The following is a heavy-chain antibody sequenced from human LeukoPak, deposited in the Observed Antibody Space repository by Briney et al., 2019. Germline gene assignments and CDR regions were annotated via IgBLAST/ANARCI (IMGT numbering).Heavy chain of an antibody. V-gene: IGHV4-59*10. Sequence: PSETLSLTCAVYGGSFSGYYWSWIRQPAGKGLEWIGRVYTSGSTNYNPSLKSRVTMSVDTSKNQFSLKLSSVTAADTAVYYCARVRTGRYYYMDVWGKGTTVTISS. CDR3: ARVRTGRYYYMDV. CDR2: VYTSGST. J-gene: IGHJ6*03. D-gene: IGHD1-1*01. CDR1: GGSFSGYY.